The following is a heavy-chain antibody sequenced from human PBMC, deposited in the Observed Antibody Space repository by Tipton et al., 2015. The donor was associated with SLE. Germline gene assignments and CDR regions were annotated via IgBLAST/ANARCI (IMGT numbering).Heavy chain of an antibody. Sequence: TLSLTCTVSGGSVSSADYFWNWIRQPAGKGQEWIGRILTSGSTDYNSSLKGRVTMSVDTSKNQFSQKLSSVTAADTAMYYCTRELDTFDIWGQGTMVTVSS. V-gene: IGHV4-61*02. CDR3: TRELDTFDI. CDR2: ILTSGST. CDR1: GGSVSSADYF. J-gene: IGHJ3*02.